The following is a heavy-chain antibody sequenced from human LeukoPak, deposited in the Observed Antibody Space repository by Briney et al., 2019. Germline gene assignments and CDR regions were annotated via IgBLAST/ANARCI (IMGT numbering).Heavy chain of an antibody. V-gene: IGHV4-34*01. Sequence: PSETLSLTCAVYGGSFSGYYWSWIRQPPGKGLEWIGEINHSGSTNYNPSLKSRVTISVDTSKNQFSLKLSSVTAADTAVYYCARGLWFGELRTWDQGTMVTVSS. D-gene: IGHD3-10*01. CDR3: ARGLWFGELRT. CDR1: GGSFSGYY. CDR2: INHSGST. J-gene: IGHJ3*01.